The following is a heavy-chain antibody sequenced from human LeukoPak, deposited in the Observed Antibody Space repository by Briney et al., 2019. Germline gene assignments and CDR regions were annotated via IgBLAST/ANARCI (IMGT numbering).Heavy chain of an antibody. J-gene: IGHJ4*02. V-gene: IGHV3-48*03. Sequence: PGGSLRLSCAASGFTFSSYEMNWVRQAPGKGLEWVSYISSSGSTIYYADSVKGRFTISRDNAKNSLCLQMNSLRAEDTAVYYCASNLFISSGWSQYGFDYWGQGTLVTVSS. CDR2: ISSSGSTI. D-gene: IGHD6-19*01. CDR3: ASNLFISSGWSQYGFDY. CDR1: GFTFSSYE.